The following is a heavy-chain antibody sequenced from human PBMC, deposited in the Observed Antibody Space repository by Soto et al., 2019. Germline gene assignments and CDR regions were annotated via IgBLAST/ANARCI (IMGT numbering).Heavy chain of an antibody. V-gene: IGHV3-30*18. Sequence: GGSLRLSCAASGFTFSSYGMHWVRQAPGKGLEWVAVISYDGSNKYYADSVKGRFTISRDNSKNTLYLQMNSLRAEDTAVYYCAKATYYYYYGMDVWGQGTTVTVSS. J-gene: IGHJ6*02. CDR1: GFTFSSYG. CDR3: AKATYYYYYGMDV. CDR2: ISYDGSNK.